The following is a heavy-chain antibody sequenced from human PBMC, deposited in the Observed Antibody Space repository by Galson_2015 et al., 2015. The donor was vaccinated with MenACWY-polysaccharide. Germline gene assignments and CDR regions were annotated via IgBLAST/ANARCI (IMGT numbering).Heavy chain of an antibody. CDR3: ARDPHCGAGCSIHDAFDV. D-gene: IGHD2-21*01. J-gene: IGHJ3*01. CDR2: INTDGSST. V-gene: IGHV3-74*01. CDR1: GFSVINTY. Sequence: SLRLSCAASGFSVINTYMTWVRQAPGKGLEWVSCINTDGSSTSYADSVKGRFTVSRDNAKNTVYLQMNSLRAEDTAVYYCARDPHCGAGCSIHDAFDVWGQGTKVTVSS.